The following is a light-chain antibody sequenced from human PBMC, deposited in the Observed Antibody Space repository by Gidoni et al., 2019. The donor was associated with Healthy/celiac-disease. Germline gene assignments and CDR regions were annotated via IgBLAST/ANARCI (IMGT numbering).Light chain of an antibody. CDR1: QSITSY. J-gene: IGKJ3*01. CDR2: AAS. V-gene: IGKV1-39*01. Sequence: IQMPPSPSSRSASVGDSVTITCRASQSITSYLNWYQQKPGKAPKPLIYAASSLESGVPSRLSGSGSVTDFTLTISSLQPEDFATYYCQQSYSTPLTFGPXTKVDIK. CDR3: QQSYSTPLT.